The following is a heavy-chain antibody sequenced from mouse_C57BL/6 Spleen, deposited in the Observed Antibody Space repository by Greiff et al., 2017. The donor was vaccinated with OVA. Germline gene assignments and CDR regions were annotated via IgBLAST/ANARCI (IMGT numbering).Heavy chain of an antibody. CDR1: GYTFTSYW. Sequence: QVQLKQPGAELVKPGASVKLSCKASGYTFTSYWMQWVKQRPGQGLEWIGEIDPSDSYTNYNQKFKGKATLTVDTSSSTAYMQLSSLTSEDSAVYYCARTPQATFAYWGQGTLVTVSA. J-gene: IGHJ3*01. CDR2: IDPSDSYT. D-gene: IGHD3-2*02. CDR3: ARTPQATFAY. V-gene: IGHV1-50*01.